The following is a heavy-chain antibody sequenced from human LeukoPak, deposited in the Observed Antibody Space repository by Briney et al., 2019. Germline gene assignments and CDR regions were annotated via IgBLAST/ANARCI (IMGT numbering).Heavy chain of an antibody. CDR2: INPRGGST. D-gene: IGHD1-26*01. CDR3: ATQNSGSYWAEAFDI. Sequence: GASVKVSCKASGYTFTSYYMHWVRQAPGQGLEWMGIINPRGGSTSYAQKFQGRVTMTEDTSTDTAYMELSSLRSEDTAVYYCATQNSGSYWAEAFDIWGQGTMVTVSS. CDR1: GYTFTSYY. V-gene: IGHV1-46*01. J-gene: IGHJ3*02.